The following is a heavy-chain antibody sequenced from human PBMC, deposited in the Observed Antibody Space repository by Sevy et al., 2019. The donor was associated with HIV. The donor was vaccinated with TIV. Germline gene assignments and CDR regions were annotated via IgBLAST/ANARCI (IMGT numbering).Heavy chain of an antibody. CDR1: GLTFSSYG. Sequence: GGSLRLSCAASGLTFSSYGMHWVRQAPGKGLEWVALIWYDGSNKYYADSVKGRFTISRDNSKNTLYLQMNSLRAEDTAVYYCSKPPYSGSWYSLDYWGQGTLVTVSS. D-gene: IGHD6-13*01. J-gene: IGHJ4*02. CDR2: IWYDGSNK. CDR3: SKPPYSGSWYSLDY. V-gene: IGHV3-33*06.